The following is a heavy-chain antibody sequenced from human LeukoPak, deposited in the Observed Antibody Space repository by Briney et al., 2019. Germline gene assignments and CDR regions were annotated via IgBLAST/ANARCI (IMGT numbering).Heavy chain of an antibody. V-gene: IGHV4-34*01. CDR2: INHSGST. CDR1: GGSFSGYY. D-gene: IGHD4-17*01. CDR3: ASPKGDYGDYYFDY. J-gene: IGHJ4*02. Sequence: SETLSLTCAVYGGSFSGYYWSWIRQPPGKGPEWIGEINHSGSTNYNPSLKSRVTISVDTSKNQFSLKLSSVTAADTAVYYCASPKGDYGDYYFDYWGQGTLVTVSS.